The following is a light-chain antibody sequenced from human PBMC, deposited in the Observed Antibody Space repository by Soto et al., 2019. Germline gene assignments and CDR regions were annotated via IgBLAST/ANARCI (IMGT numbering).Light chain of an antibody. Sequence: DIVMTQSPLSLPVTPGEPASISCRSSQSLLHSNGYNYLDWYLQKPGQSPQLLIYLRSNRASGVPDRFSGSGSGTDFTLKLSRVEAEDFGVYYCMQALQTTWTFGQGTKVEIK. J-gene: IGKJ1*01. CDR3: MQALQTTWT. CDR2: LRS. CDR1: QSLLHSNGYNY. V-gene: IGKV2-28*01.